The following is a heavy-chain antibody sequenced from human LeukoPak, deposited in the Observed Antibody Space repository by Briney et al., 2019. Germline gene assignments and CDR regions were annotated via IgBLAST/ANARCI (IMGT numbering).Heavy chain of an antibody. J-gene: IGHJ4*02. D-gene: IGHD2-21*02. CDR1: GRSITGYY. Sequence: SETLSLTCTVSGRSITGYYWGWIRQPPGKRLEWIGYIYYSGSTNYNPSLKSRVTISVDTSKNQFSLKLTSVTAADTAVYYCARLGCGGDCYNNYFDHWGQGTLVTVSS. V-gene: IGHV4-59*08. CDR2: IYYSGST. CDR3: ARLGCGGDCYNNYFDH.